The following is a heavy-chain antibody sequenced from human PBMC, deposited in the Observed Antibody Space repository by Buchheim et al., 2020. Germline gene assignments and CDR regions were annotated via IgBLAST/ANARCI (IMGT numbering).Heavy chain of an antibody. CDR3: ARETDYGYYFDY. CDR2: IKQGGSEK. Sequence: EVQLVESGGGLVQPGGSLRLSCAASGFSFSSYWMSWVRQAPGMGLEWVANIKQGGSEKYYVDFVRGRFTISRDNAKTSLYLQMNSLRAEDTAVYYCARETDYGYYFDYWGQGTL. J-gene: IGHJ4*02. V-gene: IGHV3-7*01. D-gene: IGHD4-17*01. CDR1: GFSFSSYW.